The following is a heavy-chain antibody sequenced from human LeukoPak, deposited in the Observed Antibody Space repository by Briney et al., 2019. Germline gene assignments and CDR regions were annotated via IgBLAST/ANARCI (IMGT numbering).Heavy chain of an antibody. Sequence: ASVTVSCKASGYTFTSYYMHWVRQAPGQGLEWMGIINPSGGSTSYAQKFQGRVTMTRDTSTSTVYVELSGLRSEDAAVYYCARGERIAVAGRLSRSLDYWGQGTLVTVSS. CDR3: ARGERIAVAGRLSRSLDY. CDR2: INPSGGST. J-gene: IGHJ4*02. D-gene: IGHD6-19*01. V-gene: IGHV1-46*01. CDR1: GYTFTSYY.